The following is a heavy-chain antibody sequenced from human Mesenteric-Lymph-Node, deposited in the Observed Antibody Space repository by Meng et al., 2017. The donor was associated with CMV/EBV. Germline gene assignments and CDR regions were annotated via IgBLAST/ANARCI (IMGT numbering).Heavy chain of an antibody. D-gene: IGHD3-22*01. Sequence: GGSFSGYYWSWIRQSPGKGLEWIGEIDHSGSTSYNPSLTRRITMSVDTSRTQFSLTLNSVTAADTAVYYCARAPFYYDASGYALDYWGQGTLVTVSS. J-gene: IGHJ4*01. V-gene: IGHV4-34*01. CDR3: ARAPFYYDASGYALDY. CDR1: GGSFSGYY. CDR2: IDHSGST.